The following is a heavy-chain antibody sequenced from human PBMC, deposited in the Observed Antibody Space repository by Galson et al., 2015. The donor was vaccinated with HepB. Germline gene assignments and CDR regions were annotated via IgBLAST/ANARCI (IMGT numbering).Heavy chain of an antibody. CDR2: IGVAGDT. J-gene: IGHJ4*02. V-gene: IGHV3-13*01. CDR3: ARDRFGGSFSFDY. CDR1: GFTFRNYE. Sequence: SLRLSCAASGFTFRNYEMHWVRQSIEKGLEWVSTIGVAGDTSYPGSVKGRFTIPRENAKNTLYLQMNRLTVGDTAVYYCARDRFGGSFSFDYWGQGTLVTVSS. D-gene: IGHD3-10*01.